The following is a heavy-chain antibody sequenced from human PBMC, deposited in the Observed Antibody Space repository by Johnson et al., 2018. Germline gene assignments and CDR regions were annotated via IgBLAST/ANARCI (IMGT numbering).Heavy chain of an antibody. Sequence: QVQLQESGPGLVKPSETLSLTCTVSGGSISFYYWSWIRQPPGKGLEWIGYIYSSGTTSYNPSLKSRVTISVDTSKKQFSLKLRSVTAADTAGYYCAREVAGFDYWGQGTLVIVSS. J-gene: IGHJ4*02. CDR1: GGSISFYY. V-gene: IGHV4-59*01. D-gene: IGHD6-19*01. CDR3: AREVAGFDY. CDR2: IYSSGTT.